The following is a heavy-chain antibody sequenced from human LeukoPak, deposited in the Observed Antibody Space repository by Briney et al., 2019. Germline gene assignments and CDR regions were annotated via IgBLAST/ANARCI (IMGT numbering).Heavy chain of an antibody. D-gene: IGHD3-10*01. V-gene: IGHV3-20*04. J-gene: IGHJ6*03. CDR3: ARSGYYGSGTKLYYYYYCMDV. Sequence: PGGSLRLSCAASGFTFDDYGMSWVRQAPGKGLEWVSGINWNGGSTGYADSVKGRFTISRDNAKNSLYLQMNSLRAEDTALYYCARSGYYGSGTKLYYYYYCMDVWGKGTTVTVSS. CDR1: GFTFDDYG. CDR2: INWNGGST.